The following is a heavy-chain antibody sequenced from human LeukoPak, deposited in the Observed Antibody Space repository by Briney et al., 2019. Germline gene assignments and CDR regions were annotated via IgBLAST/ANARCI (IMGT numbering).Heavy chain of an antibody. CDR2: ISYDGSNK. CDR3: ARDPRIQLWLLDFDY. Sequence: GGSLRLSCAASGFTFSSYAMHWVRQAPGKGLEWVAVISYDGSNKYYADSVKGRFTISRDNSKNTLYLQMNSLRAEDTAVYYCARDPRIQLWLLDFDYWGQGTLVTVSS. CDR1: GFTFSSYA. D-gene: IGHD5-18*01. J-gene: IGHJ4*02. V-gene: IGHV3-30-3*01.